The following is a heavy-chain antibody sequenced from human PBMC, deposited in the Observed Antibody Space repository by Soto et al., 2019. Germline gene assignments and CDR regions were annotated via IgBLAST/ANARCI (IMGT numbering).Heavy chain of an antibody. V-gene: IGHV1-69*01. CDR1: LGTFSKYA. CDR3: ARPMRDRTLYHGLAV. Sequence: ASVXVSFKGSLGTFSKYAIICFLQAPGQGLEWLGGIIPMFGTPNYAQKFQGRVTISADESTTTAYLELSSLRSADTAVYFCARPMRDRTLYHGLAVWGQGTTVTVYS. CDR2: IIPMFGTP. D-gene: IGHD3-22*01. J-gene: IGHJ6*01.